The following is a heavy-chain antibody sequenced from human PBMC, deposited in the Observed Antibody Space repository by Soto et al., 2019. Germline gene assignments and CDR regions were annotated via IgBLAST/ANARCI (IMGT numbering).Heavy chain of an antibody. CDR2: ISSNSAYI. J-gene: IGHJ5*02. D-gene: IGHD6-13*01. V-gene: IGHV3-21*01. CDR3: TRDASRDSSARGWFDP. CDR1: GFTFRSFT. Sequence: GGSLRLSCAASGFTFRSFTMNWVRQAPGKGLERVSTISSNSAYIYYTDALRGRFTISRDNAKNSLHLQMNSLRAEDTAVYYCTRDASRDSSARGWFDPWGPGTLVTVSS.